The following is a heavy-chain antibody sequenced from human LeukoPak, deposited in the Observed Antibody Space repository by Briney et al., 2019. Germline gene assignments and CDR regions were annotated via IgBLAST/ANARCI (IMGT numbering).Heavy chain of an antibody. J-gene: IGHJ4*02. CDR3: ARGQYQPTSPFDY. D-gene: IGHD2-2*01. CDR2: INHSGST. CDR1: GGSFSGYY. Sequence: SETLSLTCAVYGGSFSGYYWSWIRQPPGKELEWIGEINHSGSTNYNPSLKSRVTISVDTSKNQFSLKLSSVTAADTAVYYCARGQYQPTSPFDYWGQGTLVTVSS. V-gene: IGHV4-34*01.